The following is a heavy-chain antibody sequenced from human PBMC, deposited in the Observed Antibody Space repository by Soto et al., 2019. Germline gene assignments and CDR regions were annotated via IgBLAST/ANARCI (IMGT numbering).Heavy chain of an antibody. CDR2: FYTGGGT. CDR1: GLTVSTNP. J-gene: IGHJ4*02. Sequence: EVQLVESGGGLVQTGGSLRLSCAASGLTVSTNPMSWVRQAPGKGLEWVSVFYTGGGTHYADSVKGRFTISRDNSKNTVNLQMNSLRPEDTAVYYCARDGSGHWGQGTLVTVSS. V-gene: IGHV3-66*01. CDR3: ARDGSGH.